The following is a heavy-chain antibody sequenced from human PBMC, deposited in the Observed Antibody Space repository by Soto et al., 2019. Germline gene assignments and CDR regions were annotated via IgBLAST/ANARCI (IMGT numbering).Heavy chain of an antibody. D-gene: IGHD6-19*01. CDR3: AAGPGYSSGWYGFGIANPHDAFDI. V-gene: IGHV1-18*01. Sequence: GASVKVSCKASGYTFTSYGISWVRQAPGQGLEWMGWISAYNGNTNYAQKLQGRVTMTTDTSTSTAYMELRSLRSDDTAVYYCAAGPGYSSGWYGFGIANPHDAFDIWGQGTMVTV. J-gene: IGHJ3*02. CDR2: ISAYNGNT. CDR1: GYTFTSYG.